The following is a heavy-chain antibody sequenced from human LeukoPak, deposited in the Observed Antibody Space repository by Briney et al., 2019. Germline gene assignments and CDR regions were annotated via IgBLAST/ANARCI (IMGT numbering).Heavy chain of an antibody. V-gene: IGHV3-74*01. J-gene: IGHJ4*02. CDR1: GFTFSSYW. CDR3: ARLSYRPESSIAARPYDY. Sequence: GGSLRLSCAASGFTFSSYWMHWVRQAPGKGLVWVSRINGNGSSTDYADSVKGRSTTSRDNAKNTLYLQMNSLRAEDTAVYYCARLSYRPESSIAARPYDYWGQGTLVIVSS. D-gene: IGHD6-6*01. CDR2: INGNGSST.